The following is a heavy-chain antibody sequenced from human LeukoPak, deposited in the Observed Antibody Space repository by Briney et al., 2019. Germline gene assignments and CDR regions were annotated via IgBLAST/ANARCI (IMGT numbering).Heavy chain of an antibody. V-gene: IGHV3-21*01. J-gene: IGHJ4*02. Sequence: GGSLRLSCAASGFTFSSYSMNWVRQAPGMGLEWVSSISSSSSYIYYADSVKGRFTISRDNAKNSLYLQMNSLRAEDTAVYYCDRGEGPRTPIAVAAGWGQGTLVTVSS. CDR3: DRGEGPRTPIAVAAG. CDR2: ISSSSSYI. D-gene: IGHD6-19*01. CDR1: GFTFSSYS.